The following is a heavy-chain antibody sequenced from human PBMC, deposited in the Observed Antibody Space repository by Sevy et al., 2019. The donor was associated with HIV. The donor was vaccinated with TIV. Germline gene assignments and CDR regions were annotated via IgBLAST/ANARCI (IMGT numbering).Heavy chain of an antibody. J-gene: IGHJ4*02. V-gene: IGHV3-21*01. CDR1: GFTFSSYT. CDR2: ISSSSSYI. Sequence: GGSLRLSCAVSGFTFSSYTMNWVRQAPGKGLEWVSSISSSSSYIYYADSVKGGFTISRDNAKNSLYLQMNSLRAEDTAVYYCARGEEDYVWGTSRDLTFFDYWGQGTLVTVSS. CDR3: ARGEEDYVWGTSRDLTFFDY. D-gene: IGHD3-16*02.